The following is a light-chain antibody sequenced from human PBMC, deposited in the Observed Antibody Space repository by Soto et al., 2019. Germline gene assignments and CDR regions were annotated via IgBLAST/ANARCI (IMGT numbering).Light chain of an antibody. CDR1: KTIRNY. Sequence: DIQMTQSPSSLSASVGDRVTITCQASKTIRNYLNWYQQKPGKAPKLLIYDASNLETGVPSRFSGSGSGTDFTFTISSLQPEDIATYYCQQYDNLPLTFGPGTKVDIK. J-gene: IGKJ3*01. CDR3: QQYDNLPLT. CDR2: DAS. V-gene: IGKV1-33*01.